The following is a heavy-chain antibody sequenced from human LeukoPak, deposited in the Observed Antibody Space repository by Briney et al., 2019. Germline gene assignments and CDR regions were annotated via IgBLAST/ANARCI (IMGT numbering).Heavy chain of an antibody. V-gene: IGHV3-7*01. Sequence: GGSLRLSCAASGFTFSRYWMSWVRQAPGKGPEWVANINQDGSVKYYVDSVKGRFTISRDSAKNSLYLQMNSLRAEDTAMYYCTRDSQDSYVYYMVVWGKGTTVTVSS. J-gene: IGHJ6*03. D-gene: IGHD3-10*02. CDR3: TRDSQDSYVYYMVV. CDR2: INQDGSVK. CDR1: GFTFSRYW.